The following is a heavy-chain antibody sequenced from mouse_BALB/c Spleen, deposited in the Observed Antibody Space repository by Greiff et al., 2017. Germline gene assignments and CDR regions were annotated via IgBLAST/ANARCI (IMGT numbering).Heavy chain of an antibody. J-gene: IGHJ3*01. CDR2: ISDGGSYT. V-gene: IGHV5-4*02. Sequence: EVKVVESGGGLVKPGGSLKLSCAASGFTFSDYYMYWVRQTPEKRLEWVATISDGGSYTYYPDSVKGRFTISRDNAKNNLYLQMSSLKSEDTAMYYCARGTVYYGYDWFAYWGQGTLVTVSA. D-gene: IGHD2-2*01. CDR3: ARGTVYYGYDWFAY. CDR1: GFTFSDYY.